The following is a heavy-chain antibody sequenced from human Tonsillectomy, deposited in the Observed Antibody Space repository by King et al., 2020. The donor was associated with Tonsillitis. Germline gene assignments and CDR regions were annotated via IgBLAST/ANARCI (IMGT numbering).Heavy chain of an antibody. Sequence: VQLVESGGGVVQPGGSLRLSCAASGFTFSNYGIHWVRQAPGKGLEWVAFIRYDGSNKYYADSVKGRFAISRDNLKNTVYLQMNSLTAEDTAVYYCANSLVCGDGRFRDYYYYAMYVWGHRTTVTVS. J-gene: IGHJ6*02. V-gene: IGHV3-30*02. D-gene: IGHD4-17*01. CDR3: ANSLVCGDGRFRDYYYYAMYV. CDR2: IRYDGSNK. CDR1: GFTFSNYG.